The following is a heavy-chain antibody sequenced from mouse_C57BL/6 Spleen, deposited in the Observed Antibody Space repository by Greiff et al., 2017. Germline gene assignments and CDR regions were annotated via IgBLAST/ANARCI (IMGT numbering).Heavy chain of an antibody. Sequence: EVMLVESGEGLVKPGGSLKLSCAASGFTFSSYAMSWVRQTPEKRLEWVAYISSGGDYIYYADTVKGRFTISRDNARNTLYLQMSSLKSEDTAMYYCTRAEAIYDGYYDYAMDYWGQGTSVTVSS. CDR2: ISSGGDYI. V-gene: IGHV5-9-1*02. CDR1: GFTFSSYA. D-gene: IGHD2-3*01. J-gene: IGHJ4*01. CDR3: TRAEAIYDGYYDYAMDY.